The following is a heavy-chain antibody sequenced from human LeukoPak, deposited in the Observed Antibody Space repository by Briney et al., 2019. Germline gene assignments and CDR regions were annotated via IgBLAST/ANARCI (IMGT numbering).Heavy chain of an antibody. Sequence: GASVKVSCKASGYTFTSYYMHWVRQAPGQGLEWMGIINPSGGSTSYAQKFRGRVTMTRDTSTSTVYMELSSLRSEDTAVYYCARVRYCSSTSCPRAFDYWGQGTLVTVSS. V-gene: IGHV1-46*01. CDR1: GYTFTSYY. CDR2: INPSGGST. J-gene: IGHJ4*02. D-gene: IGHD2-2*01. CDR3: ARVRYCSSTSCPRAFDY.